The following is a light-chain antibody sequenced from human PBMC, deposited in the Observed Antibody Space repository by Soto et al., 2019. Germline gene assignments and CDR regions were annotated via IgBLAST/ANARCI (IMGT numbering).Light chain of an antibody. CDR3: QQYNDWPPWT. J-gene: IGKJ1*01. CDR2: GAF. CDR1: QSVRSN. V-gene: IGKV3-15*01. Sequence: EIVMTQPPVTLSVSPGERATLSCSASQSVRSNLAWYQQKPGQAPSLLIYGAFTRATGIPARFSGTGSGTEFTLTISSLQSEDFALYYCQQYNDWPPWTFGQGTKV.